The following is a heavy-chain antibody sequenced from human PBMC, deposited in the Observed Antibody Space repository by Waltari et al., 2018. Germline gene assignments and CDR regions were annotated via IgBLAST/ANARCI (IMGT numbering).Heavy chain of an antibody. CDR2: ISVYDGIT. J-gene: IGHJ3*01. D-gene: IGHD3-16*01. CDR3: ARDLGLGELINTFDV. V-gene: IGHV1-18*01. Sequence: QLQLVQSAVELQKPRASGKVPCKAFGESFNTFSITWVRQASGRGPEWLGWISVYDGITDYAQKVQGRVTLTTDSSTTTAYLELRSLRSDDTAVYYCARDLGLGELINTFDVWGQGTMVTVSS. CDR1: GESFNTFS.